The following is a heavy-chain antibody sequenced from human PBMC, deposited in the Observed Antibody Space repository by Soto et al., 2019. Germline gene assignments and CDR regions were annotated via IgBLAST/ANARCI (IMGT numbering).Heavy chain of an antibody. D-gene: IGHD3-16*01. CDR2: ISSSSNTI. CDR1: GFTFSGYS. V-gene: IGHV3-48*02. J-gene: IGHJ4*02. Sequence: GGSLRLSCAASGFTFSGYSMNWVRQAPGKGLECVSYISSSSNTIYYAHSVKGRFTISRDNAKNSLYLQMNSLRDEDTAVYYSVWGYYFDYWGQGTLVTVSS. CDR3: VWGYYFDY.